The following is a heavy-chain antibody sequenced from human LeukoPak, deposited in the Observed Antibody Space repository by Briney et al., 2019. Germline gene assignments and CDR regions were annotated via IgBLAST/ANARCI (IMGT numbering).Heavy chain of an antibody. CDR1: GVSISDFH. J-gene: IGHJ4*02. Sequence: SETLSLTCTVAGVSISDFHWSWLRQSPEKGLEWISWITNSGGANYNPSLASRLAMSAETTKRQLSLRVTSVTDADTAVYYCARHLEQAAYFHHWGQGILVTVSS. V-gene: IGHV4-59*08. D-gene: IGHD1/OR15-1a*01. CDR3: ARHLEQAAYFHH. CDR2: ITNSGGA.